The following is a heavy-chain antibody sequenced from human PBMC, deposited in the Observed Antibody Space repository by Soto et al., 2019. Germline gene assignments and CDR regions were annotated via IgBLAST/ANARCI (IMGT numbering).Heavy chain of an antibody. D-gene: IGHD3-22*01. CDR3: AKDSEGPPYYDSSGYYSRWAFDI. J-gene: IGHJ3*02. V-gene: IGHV3-23*01. CDR1: GFTFSSYA. Sequence: PGGSLRLSCAASGFTFSSYAMSWVRQAPGKGLEWVSAISGSGGSTYYADSVKGRFTISRDNSKNTLYLQMNSLRAEDTAVYYCAKDSEGPPYYDSSGYYSRWAFDIWGQGTMVSVSS. CDR2: ISGSGGST.